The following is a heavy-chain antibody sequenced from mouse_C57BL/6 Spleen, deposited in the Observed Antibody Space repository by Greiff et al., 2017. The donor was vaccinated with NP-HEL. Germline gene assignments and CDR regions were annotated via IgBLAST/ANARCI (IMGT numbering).Heavy chain of an antibody. CDR1: GYTFTTYP. V-gene: IGHV1-47*01. CDR2: FHPYNDDT. J-gene: IGHJ3*01. CDR3: ARGDYDERNSFAY. Sequence: VMLVESGAELVKPGASVKMSCKASGYTFTTYPIEWMKQNHGKSLEWIGNFHPYNDDTKYNEKFKGKATLTVEKSSSTVYLELSRLTSDDSAVYYCARGDYDERNSFAYWGQGTLVTVSA. D-gene: IGHD2-4*01.